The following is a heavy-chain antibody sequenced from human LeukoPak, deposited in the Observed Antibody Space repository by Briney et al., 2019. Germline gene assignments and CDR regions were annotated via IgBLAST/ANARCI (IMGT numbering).Heavy chain of an antibody. J-gene: IGHJ5*02. CDR2: IYYSGST. Sequence: PSETLSLTCTVSGGSISSYYWSWIRQPPGKGLEWIGYIYYSGSTNYNPSLKSRVTISVDTSKNQFSLKLSSVTAADTAVYYCARDFRTPWLQLGWFDPWGQGTLVTVSS. CDR1: GGSISSYY. D-gene: IGHD5-24*01. CDR3: ARDFRTPWLQLGWFDP. V-gene: IGHV4-59*12.